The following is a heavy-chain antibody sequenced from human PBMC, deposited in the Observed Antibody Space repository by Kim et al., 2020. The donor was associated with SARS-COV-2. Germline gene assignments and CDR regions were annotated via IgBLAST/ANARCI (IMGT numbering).Heavy chain of an antibody. J-gene: IGHJ6*02. V-gene: IGHV3-23*01. CDR1: GFTFSSYA. D-gene: IGHD4-17*01. CDR2: ISGSGGST. Sequence: GGSLRLSCAASGFTFSSYAMSWVRQAPGKGLEWVSAISGSGGSTYYADSVKGRFTISRDNSKNTLYLQMNSLRAEDTAVYYCATYGDYFNYYYGMDVWGQGTTVTVSS. CDR3: ATYGDYFNYYYGMDV.